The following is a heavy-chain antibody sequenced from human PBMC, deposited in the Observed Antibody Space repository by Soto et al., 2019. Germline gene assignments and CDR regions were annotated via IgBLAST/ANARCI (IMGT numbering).Heavy chain of an antibody. Sequence: GASVTVSCKASVGTFSSYTISWVRQAHGQGLEWMGRIIPILGIANYAQKFQGRVTITADKSTSTAYMELSSLRSEDTAVYYCARGYSYGGFDYWGQGTLVTVSS. CDR2: IIPILGIA. CDR1: VGTFSSYT. J-gene: IGHJ4*02. V-gene: IGHV1-69*02. D-gene: IGHD5-18*01. CDR3: ARGYSYGGFDY.